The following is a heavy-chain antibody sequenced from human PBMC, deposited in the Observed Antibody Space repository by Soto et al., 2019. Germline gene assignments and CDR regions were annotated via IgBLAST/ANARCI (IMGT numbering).Heavy chain of an antibody. CDR2: MTRSGSSS. J-gene: IGHJ4*02. V-gene: IGHV3-11*01. Sequence: GGSLRLSCAASGFTFSDHYMSWIRQAPGKGLEWISYMTRSGSSSSYADSVKGRFTISRDNAKNSLYLQMNSLRADDTAVYFCAGWGGHDYNYWGQGIMVTVSS. CDR1: GFTFSDHY. D-gene: IGHD4-4*01. CDR3: AGWGGHDYNY.